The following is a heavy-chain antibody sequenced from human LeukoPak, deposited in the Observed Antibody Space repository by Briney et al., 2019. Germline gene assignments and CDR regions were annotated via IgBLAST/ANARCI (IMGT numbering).Heavy chain of an antibody. Sequence: GGSLRLSCAPSGFTFTRYAMSWVRQAPGKGLEWVSDISGGGGRTYYADSEKGLFTISRDNSKNTLSLQMNSLRAEDTAVYYCAKGSSASCLNGMDVWGQGTTVTVSS. CDR1: GFTFTRYA. V-gene: IGHV3-23*01. CDR3: AKGSSASCLNGMDV. J-gene: IGHJ6*02. D-gene: IGHD2-2*01. CDR2: ISGGGGRT.